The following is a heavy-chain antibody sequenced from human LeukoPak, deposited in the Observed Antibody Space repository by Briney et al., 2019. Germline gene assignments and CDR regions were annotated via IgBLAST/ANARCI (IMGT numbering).Heavy chain of an antibody. CDR1: GGSIRSYY. J-gene: IGHJ3*02. CDR3: ARAYYDFWSGYYHNDAFDI. CDR2: IYYSGST. Sequence: SETLSLTCTVSGGSIRSYYWSWIRQPPGKGLEWIGYIYYSGSTNYNPSLKSRVTISVDTSKNQFSLKLSSVTAADTAVYYCARAYYDFWSGYYHNDAFDIWGQGTMVTVSS. V-gene: IGHV4-59*01. D-gene: IGHD3-3*01.